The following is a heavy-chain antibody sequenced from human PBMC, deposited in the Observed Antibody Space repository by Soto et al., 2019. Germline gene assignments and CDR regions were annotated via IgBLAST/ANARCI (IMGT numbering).Heavy chain of an antibody. D-gene: IGHD2-15*01. J-gene: IGHJ5*02. V-gene: IGHV4-31*03. CDR2: IYYSGRT. Sequence: QVQLQESGPGLVKPSQTLSLTCTVSGGSISSGGYYWSWIRQHPGKGLEWIGYIYYSGRTYYNPSFKSRVTISVDTSKIQFSLNLSSVTAADTAVYYCAIDRGTVVTWGWFAPWGQGTLVTVSS. CDR1: GGSISSGGYY. CDR3: AIDRGTVVTWGWFAP.